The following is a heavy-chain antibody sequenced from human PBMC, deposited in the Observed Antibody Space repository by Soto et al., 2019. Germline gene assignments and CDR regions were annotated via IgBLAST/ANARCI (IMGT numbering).Heavy chain of an antibody. J-gene: IGHJ5*02. CDR3: PRVPGP. Sequence: QLQLQESGSGLVKPSQTLSLTCDVSGGAISSGGYSWSWLRPPPGKGPVWIGYNYHSGSTYYNPSLTSRVTISVDRSKNQLYLKLSSVTAAATTVYYYPRVPGPWGQGTLVTVSS. V-gene: IGHV4-30-2*01. CDR1: GGAISSGGYS. CDR2: NYHSGST.